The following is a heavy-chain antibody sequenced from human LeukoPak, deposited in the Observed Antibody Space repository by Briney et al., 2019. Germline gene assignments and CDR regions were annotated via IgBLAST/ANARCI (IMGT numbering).Heavy chain of an antibody. CDR3: VGGTYYGGDY. J-gene: IGHJ4*02. V-gene: IGHV4-4*07. CDR2: TYTGGST. D-gene: IGHD1-26*01. CDR1: GGSISSYY. Sequence: SETLSPTCTVSGGSISSYYWNWIRQPAGKGLEYIGRTYTGGSTNYNPSLKSRVTMSVDTSKNQFSLKLSSVTAADTAVYYCVGGTYYGGDYWGQGTLVTVSS.